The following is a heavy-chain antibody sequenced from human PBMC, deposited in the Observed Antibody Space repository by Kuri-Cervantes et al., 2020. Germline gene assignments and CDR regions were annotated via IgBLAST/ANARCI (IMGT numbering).Heavy chain of an antibody. CDR2: ISSDSIT. V-gene: IGHV3-11*06. J-gene: IGHJ4*02. Sequence: LSLTCAVSGDSISSGYYWGWIRQPPGKGLEWVSFISSDSITHYADSVKGRFTISRDNARASLYLQMNSLRAEDTAVYYCARDRGFTFDYCAQGTLVTVSS. CDR1: GDSISSGYY. D-gene: IGHD3-16*01. CDR3: ARDRGFTFDY.